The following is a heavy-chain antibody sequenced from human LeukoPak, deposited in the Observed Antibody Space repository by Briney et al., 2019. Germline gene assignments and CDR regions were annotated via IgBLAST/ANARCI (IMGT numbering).Heavy chain of an antibody. J-gene: IGHJ4*02. D-gene: IGHD3-3*01. V-gene: IGHV1-46*01. CDR1: GYSFTIYY. CDR2: INPCGGST. CDR3: ATSLRFLEWLLY. Sequence: ASVKLSCNASGYSFTIYYMHWVRQPPGPGLECVGIINPCGGSTSYAQKFQSRVTMNRDTSTSTVYMELSSLRSEDTAVYYCATSLRFLEWLLYWGQGTLVTVSS.